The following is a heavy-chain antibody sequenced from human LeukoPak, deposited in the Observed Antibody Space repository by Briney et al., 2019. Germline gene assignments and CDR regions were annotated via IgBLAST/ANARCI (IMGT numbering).Heavy chain of an antibody. J-gene: IGHJ4*02. Sequence: GRSLRLSCAASGFTFSSYAMHWVRQAPGKGLEWVAVISYDGSNKYYADSVKGRFTISRDNSKNTLYLQMNSLRAEDTAVYYCARVGGSYYAFFDYWGQGTLVTVSS. D-gene: IGHD1-26*01. CDR1: GFTFSSYA. CDR2: ISYDGSNK. V-gene: IGHV3-30-3*01. CDR3: ARVGGSYYAFFDY.